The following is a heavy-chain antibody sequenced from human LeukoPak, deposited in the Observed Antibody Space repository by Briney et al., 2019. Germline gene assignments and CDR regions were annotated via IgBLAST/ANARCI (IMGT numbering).Heavy chain of an antibody. D-gene: IGHD3-3*02. J-gene: IGHJ3*02. CDR3: VKEHVDRAFTRSFEI. CDR1: GFSFSTNP. Sequence: PGGSLRLSCAASGFSFSTNPMSWVCQAPGKGLEWVSAISPDKTYYADSVKGRLTISRDNYKNTVDLHMNSPRAEDTAIYYCVKEHVDRAFTRSFEIWGQGIVVTVSS. V-gene: IGHV3-23*01. CDR2: ISPDKT.